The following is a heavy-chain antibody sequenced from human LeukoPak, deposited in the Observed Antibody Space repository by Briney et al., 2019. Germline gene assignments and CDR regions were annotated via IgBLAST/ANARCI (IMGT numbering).Heavy chain of an antibody. CDR3: AREGGYKYYFDY. CDR2: ISSSGSTI. V-gene: IGHV3-48*03. Sequence: GSLSLSCAASGFTFSSYEMNWVRQAPGKGLEWVSYISSSGSTIYYADSVKGRFTISRDNAKNSLYLQMNSLRAEDTAVYYCAREGGYKYYFDYWGQGTLVTVSS. J-gene: IGHJ4*02. D-gene: IGHD3-10*01. CDR1: GFTFSSYE.